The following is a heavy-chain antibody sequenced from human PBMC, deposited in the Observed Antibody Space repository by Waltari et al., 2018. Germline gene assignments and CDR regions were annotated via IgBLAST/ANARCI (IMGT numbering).Heavy chain of an antibody. CDR3: AKEDMTTVTTFDY. V-gene: IGHV4-34*01. J-gene: IGHJ4*02. D-gene: IGHD4-17*01. Sequence: QVQLQQWGAGLLKPSETLSLPCAVYGGSFSDSYWSWIRQLPGKGLEWIGEINHSGNTNYNPSLKSRVTISVDTSKNQFSLKLSSVTAADTAVYYCAKEDMTTVTTFDYWGQGTLVTVSS. CDR2: INHSGNT. CDR1: GGSFSDSY.